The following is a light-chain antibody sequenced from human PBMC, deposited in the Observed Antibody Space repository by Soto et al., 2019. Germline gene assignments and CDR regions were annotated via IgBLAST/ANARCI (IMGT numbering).Light chain of an antibody. CDR3: QQYDSSPWT. CDR1: QSVTTSY. CDR2: GAS. V-gene: IGKV3-20*01. J-gene: IGKJ1*01. Sequence: EIVLTQSPGTLSLSPGERATLSCRASQSVTTSYLAWYQQKPGQAPRLLIYGASNRATGIPDRFSGSGSGADFTLNINRLEPEDFSVYYCQQYDSSPWTVGQGTKVEIK.